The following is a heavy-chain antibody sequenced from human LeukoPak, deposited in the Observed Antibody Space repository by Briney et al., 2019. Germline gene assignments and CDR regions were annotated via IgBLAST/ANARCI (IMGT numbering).Heavy chain of an antibody. V-gene: IGHV4-59*08. CDR1: GASISSYY. CDR3: ARAPLIYYYYIDV. D-gene: IGHD2-8*01. J-gene: IGHJ6*03. Sequence: SETLPLTCSVSGASISSYYWSWIRQPPGKGLEWIGHIYYSGSTNYNPSLKSRVTISVDTSKNQFSLKLSSVTAADTAVYYCARAPLIYYYYIDVWGKGTTVTVSS. CDR2: IYYSGST.